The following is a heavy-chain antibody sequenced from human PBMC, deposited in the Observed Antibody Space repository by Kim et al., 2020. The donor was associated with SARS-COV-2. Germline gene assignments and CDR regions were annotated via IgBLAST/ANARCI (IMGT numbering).Heavy chain of an antibody. CDR2: INPSGGST. Sequence: ASVKVSCKASGYTFTNYYMHWVRQAPGQGLEWMGKINPSGGSTSYAQKFQGRVTMTRDTSTSTVYMELSSLRSEDTAVYYCARDPITMVQGVISWGQGTLVTVSS. V-gene: IGHV1-46*01. CDR1: GYTFTNYY. D-gene: IGHD3-10*01. J-gene: IGHJ4*02. CDR3: ARDPITMVQGVIS.